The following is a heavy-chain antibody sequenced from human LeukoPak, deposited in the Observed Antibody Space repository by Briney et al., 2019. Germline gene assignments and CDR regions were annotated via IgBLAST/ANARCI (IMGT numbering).Heavy chain of an antibody. Sequence: GGSLRLSCAASGFSISGYAMNWVRQAPGRGLEWVSSINNVASHIYYAGSVRGRFTISRDNAKNSVYLQMNSLRPEDTAVYYCTRDATYYLRYGYFDSWGQGTLVTASS. D-gene: IGHD2/OR15-2a*01. CDR1: GFSISGYA. V-gene: IGHV3-21*01. CDR3: TRDATYYLRYGYFDS. J-gene: IGHJ4*02. CDR2: INNVASHI.